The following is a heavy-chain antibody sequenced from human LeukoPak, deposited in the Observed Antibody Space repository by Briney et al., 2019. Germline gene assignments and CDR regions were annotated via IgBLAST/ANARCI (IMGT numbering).Heavy chain of an antibody. D-gene: IGHD4-11*01. CDR2: IHHSVGT. J-gene: IGHJ4*02. CDR1: GGFISSGNW. Sequence: PSETLSLTCAVSGGFISSGNWWGWFRQPSGKGLEWIGEIHHSVGTNYNPSLKSRIAISMDKSKNQFSLDVTSVTAADTAMYYCARKGPATIADYWGRGTLVTVSS. V-gene: IGHV4-4*02. CDR3: ARKGPATIADY.